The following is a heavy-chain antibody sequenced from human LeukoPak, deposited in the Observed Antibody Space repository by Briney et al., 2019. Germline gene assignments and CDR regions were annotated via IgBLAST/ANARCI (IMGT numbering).Heavy chain of an antibody. D-gene: IGHD1-26*01. CDR2: ISGSGGST. CDR1: GFTFSSYA. Sequence: GGFLRLSCAASGFTFSSYAMSWVRQAPGKGLEWVSAISGSGGSTYYADSVKGRFTISRDNSKNTLYLQMNSLRAEDTAVYYCAKLGGATPYFDYWGQGTLVTVSS. CDR3: AKLGGATPYFDY. V-gene: IGHV3-23*01. J-gene: IGHJ4*02.